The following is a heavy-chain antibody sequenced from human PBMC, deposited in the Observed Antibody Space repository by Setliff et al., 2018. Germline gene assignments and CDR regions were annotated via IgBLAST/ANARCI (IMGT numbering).Heavy chain of an antibody. CDR1: GFTFNNYW. V-gene: IGHV3-23*01. J-gene: IGHJ4*02. CDR3: AKGKGPQPRPSLDY. CDR2: ISGSGGST. Sequence: GGSLRLSCAASGFTFNNYWMSWVRQAPGKGREWVSAISGSGGSTYYADSVKGRCTMSSDNSKNTLYLQRNSLRAEDTARYYCAKGKGPQPRPSLDYWGQGTLVTVSS.